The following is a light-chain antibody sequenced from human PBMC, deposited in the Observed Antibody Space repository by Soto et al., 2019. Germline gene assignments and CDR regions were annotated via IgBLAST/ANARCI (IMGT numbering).Light chain of an antibody. CDR1: QGINSY. Sequence: DIQLTQSPSFLSASVGDRVTITCRASQGINSYLAWYQQKPGKAPKLLIYAASTLQSGVPSRFSGSRSGTEFTLTISSLQPEDFATYYCQQLNTYPWTFGQGTKVEIK. CDR3: QQLNTYPWT. J-gene: IGKJ1*01. CDR2: AAS. V-gene: IGKV1-9*01.